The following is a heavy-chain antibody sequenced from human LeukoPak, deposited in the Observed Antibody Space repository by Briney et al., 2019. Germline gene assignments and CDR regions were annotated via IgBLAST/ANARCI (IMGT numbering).Heavy chain of an antibody. CDR2: IYYSGST. D-gene: IGHD2/OR15-2a*01. CDR1: GGSISSGAYY. V-gene: IGHV4-31*03. CDR3: AREVIEDWFDP. Sequence: SQTLSLTCTVSGGSISSGAYYWNWIRQHPGKGLEWIGYIYYSGSTYYNPSLKSRVTMSVDTSKNQFSLKLSSATAADTAVYYCAREVIEDWFDPWGQGTLVTVSS. J-gene: IGHJ5*02.